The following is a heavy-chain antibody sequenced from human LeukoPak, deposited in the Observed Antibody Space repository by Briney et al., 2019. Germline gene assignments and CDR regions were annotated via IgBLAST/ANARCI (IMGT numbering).Heavy chain of an antibody. CDR2: ISSNGGST. Sequence: AGGSLRLSCSASGFTFSRYTMHWVRQAPGKGLEYVSAISSNGGSTYYADSVKDRFTISRDNPKNTLYLQMSSLRAEDTAVYYCVKDRYSSGWPPRFDPWGQGTLVTVSS. CDR3: VKDRYSSGWPPRFDP. D-gene: IGHD6-19*01. CDR1: GFTFSRYT. J-gene: IGHJ5*02. V-gene: IGHV3-64D*06.